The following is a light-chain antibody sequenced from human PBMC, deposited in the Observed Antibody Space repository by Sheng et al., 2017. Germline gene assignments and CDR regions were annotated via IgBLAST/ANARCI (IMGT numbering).Light chain of an antibody. CDR1: QGINNY. Sequence: DIQMTQSPSSLSASVGDRVTITCRASQGINNYLAWYQQKPGKVPKLLIYAASTLQSGVPSRFSGSGSGSGTDFTLTISSLQPEDVATYYCQKYNSVPRTFGQGTKVEIK. J-gene: IGKJ1*01. CDR3: QKYNSVPRT. V-gene: IGKV1-27*01. CDR2: AAS.